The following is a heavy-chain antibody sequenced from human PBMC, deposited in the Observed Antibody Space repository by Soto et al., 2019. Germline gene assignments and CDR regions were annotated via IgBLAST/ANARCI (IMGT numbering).Heavy chain of an antibody. CDR3: ARDKSWYSNQSYYYYGMDV. V-gene: IGHV1-69*13. J-gene: IGHJ6*02. D-gene: IGHD4-4*01. Sequence: SVNVSCKASGGTFSSYAISWVRQAPGQGLEWMGGIIPIFGTANYAQKFQGRVTITADESTSTAYMELSSLRSEDTAVYYCARDKSWYSNQSYYYYGMDVWGQGTTVTVSS. CDR2: IIPIFGTA. CDR1: GGTFSSYA.